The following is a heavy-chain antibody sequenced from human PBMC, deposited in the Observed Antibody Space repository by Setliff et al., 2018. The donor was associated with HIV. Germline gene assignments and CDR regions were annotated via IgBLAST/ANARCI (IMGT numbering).Heavy chain of an antibody. CDR1: GYTFTGNY. CDR2: INPNSGGT. V-gene: IGHV1-2*06. Sequence: ASVKVSCKASGYTFTGNYMHWVRQAPGQGLEWMGRINPNSGGTNYAQKFQGRVTMTRDTSISTAYMELNRLRSDDTAVYYCATKVYCTNGVCPDAFDLWGQGTMVTVSS. J-gene: IGHJ3*01. D-gene: IGHD2-8*01. CDR3: ATKVYCTNGVCPDAFDL.